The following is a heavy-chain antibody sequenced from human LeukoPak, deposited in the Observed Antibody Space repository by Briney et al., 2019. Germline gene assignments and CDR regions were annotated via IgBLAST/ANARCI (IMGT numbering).Heavy chain of an antibody. CDR1: GYIFTSYA. D-gene: IGHD1-26*01. Sequence: ASVKVSCKASGYIFTSYAMHWVRRAPGQGLEWMGIINPSGGTTNYAQKFQGRVTMTRDTSTSTAHMELRSLRSDDTAVYYCASFSPTTATFDYWGQGTLVTVSS. CDR2: INPSGGTT. J-gene: IGHJ4*02. V-gene: IGHV1-46*01. CDR3: ASFSPTTATFDY.